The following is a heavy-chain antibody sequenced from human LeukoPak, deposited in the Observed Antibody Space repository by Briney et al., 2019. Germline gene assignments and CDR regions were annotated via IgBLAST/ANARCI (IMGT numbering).Heavy chain of an antibody. CDR2: ISYDGSNK. V-gene: IGHV3-30*01. J-gene: IGHJ4*02. CDR3: ARDFFPSSGWYVGLDY. CDR1: RFTFSSYA. D-gene: IGHD6-19*01. Sequence: GGSLRLSCAASRFTFSSYAMHWVRQAPGKGLEWVAVISYDGSNKYYADSVKGRFTISRDNSKNTLYLQMNSLRAEDTAVYYCARDFFPSSGWYVGLDYWGQGTLVTVSS.